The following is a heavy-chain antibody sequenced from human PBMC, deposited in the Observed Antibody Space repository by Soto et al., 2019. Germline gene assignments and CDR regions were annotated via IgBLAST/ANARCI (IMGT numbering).Heavy chain of an antibody. CDR2: INHSGST. J-gene: IGHJ3*02. CDR1: GGSISSSNW. V-gene: IGHV4-4*02. D-gene: IGHD3-16*01. CDR3: ARGRAGGTKKRAFDI. Sequence: QVQLQESGPGLVKPSGTLSLTCAVSGGSISSSNWWSWVRQPPGKGLEWIGEINHSGSTNYNPSLKSRVTISVDTSKNQFSLKLSSVTAADTAVYYCARGRAGGTKKRAFDIWGQGTMVTVSS.